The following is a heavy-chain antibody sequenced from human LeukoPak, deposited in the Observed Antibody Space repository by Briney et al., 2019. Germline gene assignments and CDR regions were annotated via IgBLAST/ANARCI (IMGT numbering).Heavy chain of an antibody. D-gene: IGHD3-10*01. J-gene: IGHJ4*02. CDR3: AIETYYYGSENDYKGQL. V-gene: IGHV3-74*01. CDR1: GFAFSRYG. Sequence: GGSLRLSCAASGFAFSRYGMHWGRQAPGKGLVWVSRLNSDGSSTTYADSVKGRFTISRDNAKNTLYLQMNSLRADDSAVYYCAIETYYYGSENDYKGQLWGQGTLVTVSS. CDR2: LNSDGSST.